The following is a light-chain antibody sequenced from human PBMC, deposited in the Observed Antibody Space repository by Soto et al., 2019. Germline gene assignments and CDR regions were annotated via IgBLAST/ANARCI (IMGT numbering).Light chain of an antibody. CDR3: QQYVNWPWT. V-gene: IGKV3-15*01. CDR1: QSVITN. CDR2: AAF. Sequence: EVVMAQSPATLSVSPGERATLSCRASQSVITNLAWYQQKPGQAPRLLIYAAFTRATGVPDRCSVSGSGTEFTLTISSLQSEDSAVYYCQQYVNWPWTFGQGTKVEIK. J-gene: IGKJ1*01.